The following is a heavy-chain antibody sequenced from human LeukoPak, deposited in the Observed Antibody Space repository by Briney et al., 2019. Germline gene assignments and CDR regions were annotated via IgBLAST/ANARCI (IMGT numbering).Heavy chain of an antibody. CDR1: GLTFDHYV. J-gene: IGHJ3*02. V-gene: IGHV3-43*02. Sequence: GGSLRLSCAASGLTFDHYVMHWVRQAPGKGLEWVSLISGDGGSTYYADSVKGRLTIPRDNSKNSLYLQMNSLTTEDTALYFCAKGTTMYAFDIWGQGTMVTVSS. D-gene: IGHD1-1*01. CDR2: ISGDGGST. CDR3: AKGTTMYAFDI.